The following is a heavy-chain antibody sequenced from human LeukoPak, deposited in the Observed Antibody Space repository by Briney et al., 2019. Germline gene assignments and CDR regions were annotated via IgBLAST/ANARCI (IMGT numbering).Heavy chain of an antibody. Sequence: ASVKVSCKASGYTFTSYDINWVRQATGHGLGWMGWMNPNSGNTGYAQKFQGRVTMTRNTSISTAYMELSSLRSEDTAVYYCARVSYGDYGYYYYMDVWGKGTTVTISS. J-gene: IGHJ6*03. CDR3: ARVSYGDYGYYYYMDV. CDR2: MNPNSGNT. D-gene: IGHD4-17*01. V-gene: IGHV1-8*01. CDR1: GYTFTSYD.